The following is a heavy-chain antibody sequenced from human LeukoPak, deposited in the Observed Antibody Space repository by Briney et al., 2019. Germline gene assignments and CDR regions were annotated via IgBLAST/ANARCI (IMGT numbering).Heavy chain of an antibody. V-gene: IGHV4-4*07. D-gene: IGHD3-10*01. CDR3: ARGLTYYYGSGSYLWFDP. CDR2: VYTSGST. Sequence: SETLSLTCTVSGGSISSYYWSWIRQPAGKGLEWIGRVYTSGSTNYNPSLKSRVTMSVDTSKNQFSLKLSSVTAADTAVYYCARGLTYYYGSGSYLWFDPWGQGTLVTVSS. J-gene: IGHJ5*02. CDR1: GGSISSYY.